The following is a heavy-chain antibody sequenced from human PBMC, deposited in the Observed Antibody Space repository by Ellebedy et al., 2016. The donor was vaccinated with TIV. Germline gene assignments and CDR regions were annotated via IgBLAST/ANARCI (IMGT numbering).Heavy chain of an antibody. J-gene: IGHJ6*02. CDR3: ARDRVVHNYYYGMDV. V-gene: IGHV4-4*07. CDR1: GGSISSYY. D-gene: IGHD2-21*01. Sequence: MPSETLSLTCTVSGGSISSYYWSWIRQPAGKGLEWIGRIYTSGSTNYNPSLKSRVTMSVDTSKNQFSLKLSSVTAADTAVYYCARDRVVHNYYYGMDVWGQGTTVTVSS. CDR2: IYTSGST.